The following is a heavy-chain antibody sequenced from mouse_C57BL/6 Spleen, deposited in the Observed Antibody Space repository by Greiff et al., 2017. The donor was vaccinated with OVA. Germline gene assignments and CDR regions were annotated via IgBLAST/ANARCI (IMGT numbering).Heavy chain of an antibody. CDR1: GYSFTDYN. J-gene: IGHJ3*01. CDR2: INPNYGTT. Sequence: EVKLQESGPELVKPGASVKISCKASGYSFTDYNMNWVKQSNGKSLEWIGVINPNYGTTSYNQKFKGKATLTVDQSSSTAYMQLNSLTSEDSAVYYCASGYYYDYDAFAYWGQGTLVTVSA. V-gene: IGHV1-39*01. CDR3: ASGYYYDYDAFAY. D-gene: IGHD2-4*01.